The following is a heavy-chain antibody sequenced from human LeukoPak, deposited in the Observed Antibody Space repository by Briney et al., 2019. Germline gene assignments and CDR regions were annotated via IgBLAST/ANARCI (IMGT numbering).Heavy chain of an antibody. Sequence: ASVKVSCKASGGTFSSYTISWVRRAPGQGLEWMGRIIPILGIANYAQKFQGRVTITADKSTSTAYMELSSLRSEDTAVYYCAREVFRIAVAGANWFDPWGQGTLVTVSS. J-gene: IGHJ5*02. CDR1: GGTFSSYT. CDR3: AREVFRIAVAGANWFDP. D-gene: IGHD6-19*01. V-gene: IGHV1-69*04. CDR2: IIPILGIA.